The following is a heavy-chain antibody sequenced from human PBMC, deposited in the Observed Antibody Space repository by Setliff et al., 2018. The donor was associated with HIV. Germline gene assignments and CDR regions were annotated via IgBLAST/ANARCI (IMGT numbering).Heavy chain of an antibody. CDR3: VRLSSYRSSSYYFDY. V-gene: IGHV4-39*01. CDR1: GGSISSSSYY. Sequence: LSLTCTVSGGSISSSSYYWAWIRQPPGKGLEWIGNIYHSGSTLYKPSLKSRVTMSVDTSKNQFSLKLNSVTAADTAVYHCVRLSSYRSSSYYFDYWGQGALVTVSS. D-gene: IGHD6-6*01. CDR2: IYHSGST. J-gene: IGHJ4*02.